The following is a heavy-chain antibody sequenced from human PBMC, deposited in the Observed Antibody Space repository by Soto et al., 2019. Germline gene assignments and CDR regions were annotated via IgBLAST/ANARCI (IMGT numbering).Heavy chain of an antibody. Sequence: GGSLRLSCAASGFTFSSYGMHWVRQAPGKGLEWVAVISYDGSNKYYADSVKGRFTISRDNSKNTLYLQMNSLRAEDTAVYYCAKELGIAAAGYYYYGMDVWGQGTTVTVSS. D-gene: IGHD6-13*01. CDR1: GFTFSSYG. CDR3: AKELGIAAAGYYYYGMDV. CDR2: ISYDGSNK. V-gene: IGHV3-30*18. J-gene: IGHJ6*02.